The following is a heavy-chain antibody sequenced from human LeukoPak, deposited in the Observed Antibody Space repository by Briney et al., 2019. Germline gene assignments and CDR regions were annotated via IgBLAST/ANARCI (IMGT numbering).Heavy chain of an antibody. CDR3: ARSFIAAAGTGFDP. D-gene: IGHD6-13*01. J-gene: IGHJ5*02. V-gene: IGHV4-34*01. CDR1: GGSFSGYY. CDR2: INHSGST. Sequence: LSETLSLTCAVYGGSFSGYYWGWIRQPPGKGLEWIGEINHSGSTNYNPSLKSRVTISVDTSKNQFSLKLSSVTAADTAVYYCARSFIAAAGTGFDPWGQGTLVTVSS.